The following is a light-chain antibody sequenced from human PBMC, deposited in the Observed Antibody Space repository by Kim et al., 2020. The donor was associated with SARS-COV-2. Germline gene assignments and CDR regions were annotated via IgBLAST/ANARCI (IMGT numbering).Light chain of an antibody. CDR3: QTWGTDIHVV. J-gene: IGLJ2*01. CDR2: LNSDGSH. CDR1: SGHSSYS. Sequence: QLVLTQSPSASASLGASVKLTCTLSSGHSSYSIAWHQQQPEKGPRYLMKLNSDGSHSKGDGIPDRFSGSSSGAERYLTISSLQSEDEADYYCQTWGTDIHVVFGRGTKLTVL. V-gene: IGLV4-69*01.